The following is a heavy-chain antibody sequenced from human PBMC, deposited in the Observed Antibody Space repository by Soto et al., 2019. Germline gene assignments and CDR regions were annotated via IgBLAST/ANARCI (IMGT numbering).Heavy chain of an antibody. J-gene: IGHJ4*02. Sequence: EVQLVQTGGGLIKPGGSLSLSCAASGLSVSDKYMSWVRQAPGKGLEWVSLTYTGGNSYFADFVKGRFIVSRDISKNTLFLHTNSLAAEDTAVYYCAREGYAYGLDLWGQGSLVTVSS. CDR2: TYTGGNS. D-gene: IGHD3-10*01. CDR3: AREGYAYGLDL. CDR1: GLSVSDKY. V-gene: IGHV3-53*02.